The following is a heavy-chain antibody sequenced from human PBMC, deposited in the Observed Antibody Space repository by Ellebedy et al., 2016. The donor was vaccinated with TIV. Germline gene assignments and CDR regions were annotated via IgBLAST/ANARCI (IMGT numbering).Heavy chain of an antibody. CDR2: ISGSGGST. CDR3: ARAWHGSGSDFDY. V-gene: IGHV3-23*01. J-gene: IGHJ4*02. D-gene: IGHD3-10*01. CDR1: GFTFSSYA. Sequence: GGSLRLXCAASGFTFSSYAMSWVRQAPGKGLEWVSAISGSGGSTYYADSVKGRFTISRHNSKNTLYLQMNSLRAEDTAVYYCARAWHGSGSDFDYWGQGTLVTVSS.